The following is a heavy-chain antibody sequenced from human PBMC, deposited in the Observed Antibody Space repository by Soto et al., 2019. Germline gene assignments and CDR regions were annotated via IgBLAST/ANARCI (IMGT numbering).Heavy chain of an antibody. CDR3: ARGPRCINTSCSNDYYHFGLDV. D-gene: IGHD2-2*01. J-gene: IGHJ6*02. V-gene: IGHV4-34*01. CDR1: GGSFSGYY. CDR2: INHSGRT. Sequence: PSETLSLTCAVNGGSFSGYYWSWIRQPPGKGLEWIGEINHSGRTNLNPSLTSRLSTSVDTSKNHFTLTLTSVTAADTAVYYCARGPRCINTSCSNDYYHFGLDVWGQGTMVTVSS.